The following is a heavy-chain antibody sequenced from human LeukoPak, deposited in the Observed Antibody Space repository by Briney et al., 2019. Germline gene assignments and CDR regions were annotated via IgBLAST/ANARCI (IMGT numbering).Heavy chain of an antibody. Sequence: SVKVSCKASGGTFSSYAISWVRQAPGQGLEWMGGIIPIFGTANYAQKFQGRVTITADESTSTAYMELSSLRSEDTAVYYCVRLRGDYYYMDVWGKGTTVTVSS. CDR3: VRLRGDYYYMDV. J-gene: IGHJ6*03. CDR2: IIPIFGTA. CDR1: GGTFSSYA. D-gene: IGHD3-3*01. V-gene: IGHV1-69*13.